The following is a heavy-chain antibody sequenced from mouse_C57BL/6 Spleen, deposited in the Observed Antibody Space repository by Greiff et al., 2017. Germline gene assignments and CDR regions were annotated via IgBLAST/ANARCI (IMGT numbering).Heavy chain of an antibody. CDR1: GYTFTSYW. V-gene: IGHV1-69*01. Sequence: QVQLQQPGAELVMPGASVKLSCKASGYTFTSYWMHWVKQRPGQGLEWIGEIDPSDSYTNYNQKSKGKSTLTVDKSSSTAYMQLSSLTSEDSAVYYCARSRDYDEGAWFAYWGQGTLVTVSA. CDR3: ARSRDYDEGAWFAY. J-gene: IGHJ3*01. D-gene: IGHD2-4*01. CDR2: IDPSDSYT.